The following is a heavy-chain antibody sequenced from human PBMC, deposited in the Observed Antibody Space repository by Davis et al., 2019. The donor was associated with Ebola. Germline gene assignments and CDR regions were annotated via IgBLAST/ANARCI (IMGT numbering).Heavy chain of an antibody. J-gene: IGHJ3*02. V-gene: IGHV3-74*01. CDR2: INSDGSST. D-gene: IGHD4-23*01. CDR3: ARDPRTVVNTNHAFDI. Sequence: HTGESLKISCAASGFTFSSYWMHWVRQAPGKGLVWVSRINSDGSSTSYADSVKGRFTISRDNAKNTLYLQMNSLRAEDTAVYYCARDPRTVVNTNHAFDIWGQGTMVTVSS. CDR1: GFTFSSYW.